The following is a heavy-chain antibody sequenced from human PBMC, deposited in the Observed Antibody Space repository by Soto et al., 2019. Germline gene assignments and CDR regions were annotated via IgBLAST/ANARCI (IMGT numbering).Heavy chain of an antibody. Sequence: SVKVSCKXSGGTFSSYAISWVRQAPGQGLEWMGGIIPIFGTANYAQKFQGRVTITADESTSTAYMELSSLRSEDTAVYYCAREMGLRYFDWLLYSTYYYYGMDVWGQGTTVT. CDR1: GGTFSSYA. CDR2: IIPIFGTA. CDR3: AREMGLRYFDWLLYSTYYYYGMDV. D-gene: IGHD3-9*01. V-gene: IGHV1-69*13. J-gene: IGHJ6*02.